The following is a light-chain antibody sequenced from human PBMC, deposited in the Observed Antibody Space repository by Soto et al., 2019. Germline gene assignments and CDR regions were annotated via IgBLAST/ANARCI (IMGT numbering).Light chain of an antibody. Sequence: DIQMTQSPSSLSASVGDRVTITCQASQDIGSWLAWYQQKPGTAPQLQIYAASTLQSGVPSRFSGNGSGTDFTLTISSLEPEDFAVYYCQQHSNWPWTFGQGTKVDI. CDR2: AAS. CDR1: QDIGSW. J-gene: IGKJ1*01. V-gene: IGKV1-12*01. CDR3: QQHSNWPWT.